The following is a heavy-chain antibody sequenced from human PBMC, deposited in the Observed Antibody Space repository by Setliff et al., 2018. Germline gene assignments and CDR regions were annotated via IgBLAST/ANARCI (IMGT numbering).Heavy chain of an antibody. V-gene: IGHV4-59*08. D-gene: IGHD5-12*01. CDR2: IYHNGNT. CDR3: ARLGGLLVATMPFDY. Sequence: SETLSLTCTVSGGSISPYFWSWIRQPPGKGLEWIGYIYHNGNTNFNPSLKSRVNMSVDTSKNQFSLKLRSVTAADTAVYYCARLGGLLVATMPFDYWGQGTLVTVSS. J-gene: IGHJ4*02. CDR1: GGSISPYF.